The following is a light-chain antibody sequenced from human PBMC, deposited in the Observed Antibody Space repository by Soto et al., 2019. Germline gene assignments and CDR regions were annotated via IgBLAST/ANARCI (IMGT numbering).Light chain of an antibody. CDR3: AAWDDSLNGPV. CDR2: TSD. J-gene: IGLJ3*02. V-gene: IGLV1-44*01. Sequence: QSVLTQPPSASGTPGQRVTISCSGSSSDIGSNVVNWYRQLPGTAPKLLIYTSDQRPSGVPDRFSGSKSGTSASLAISGLRSVDEADYYCAAWDDSLNGPVFGGGTKLTVL. CDR1: SSDIGSNV.